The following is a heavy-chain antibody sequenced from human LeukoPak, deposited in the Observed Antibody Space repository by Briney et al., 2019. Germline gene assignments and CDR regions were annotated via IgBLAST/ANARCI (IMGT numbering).Heavy chain of an antibody. V-gene: IGHV4-38-2*01. J-gene: IGHJ3*01. CDR3: ARFGELANNDSFDV. D-gene: IGHD1-26*01. CDR1: GYAISSGFY. CDR2: VYQTGST. Sequence: SETLSLTCAVSGYAISSGFYWGWIRSPPGKGLEWIGTVYQTGSTSYNPSLKSRVTISVDTSKNHFSLRLTSVTAADTAVYYCARFGELANNDSFDVWGQGTKVTVSS.